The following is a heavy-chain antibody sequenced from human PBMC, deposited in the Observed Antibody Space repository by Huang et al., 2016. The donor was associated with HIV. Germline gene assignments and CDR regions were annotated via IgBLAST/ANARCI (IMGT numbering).Heavy chain of an antibody. Sequence: QVQLEQWGAGLLKASETLSLTCAVYGGSFSGYYWNWLRQAPGKGVEWVGEINHSGNTNYKPSLKSRVNMSVDTSKSQFSLYLTSLSAADTGTYFCARRYNSRRDYWGRGTLVTVHS. D-gene: IGHD3-22*01. CDR2: INHSGNT. J-gene: IGHJ4*02. V-gene: IGHV4-34*02. CDR3: ARRYNSRRDY. CDR1: GGSFSGYY.